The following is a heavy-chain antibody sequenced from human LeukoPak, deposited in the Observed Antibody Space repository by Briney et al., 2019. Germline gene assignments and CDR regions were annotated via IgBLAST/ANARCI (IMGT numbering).Heavy chain of an antibody. V-gene: IGHV3-23*01. CDR2: ISGSGGST. J-gene: IGHJ4*02. Sequence: GGSLRLSCAASGFTFSSYAMSWVRQAPGKGLEWVSAISGSGGSTYYADPVKGRFTISRDNSKNTLYLQMNSLRAEDTAVYYCTRTPMIVVVMPYFDYWGQGTLVTVSS. CDR1: GFTFSSYA. D-gene: IGHD3-22*01. CDR3: TRTPMIVVVMPYFDY.